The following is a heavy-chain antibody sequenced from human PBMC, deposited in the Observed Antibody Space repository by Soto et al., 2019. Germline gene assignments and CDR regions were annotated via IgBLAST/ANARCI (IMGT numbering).Heavy chain of an antibody. Sequence: SETLSLTCSVSGVSISSYFWSWIRQPPGRGLEWIEYTYHRGSTNYSPSLKSRVAISLDTSENQFSLKVSSVTAADTAVYYCARIGGYHGPLDYWGQGTPVAVSS. D-gene: IGHD3-16*02. CDR2: TYHRGST. J-gene: IGHJ4*02. CDR1: GVSISSYF. V-gene: IGHV4-59*01. CDR3: ARIGGYHGPLDY.